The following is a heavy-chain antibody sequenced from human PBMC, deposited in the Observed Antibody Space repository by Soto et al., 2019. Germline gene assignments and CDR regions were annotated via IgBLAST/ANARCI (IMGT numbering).Heavy chain of an antibody. J-gene: IGHJ4*02. D-gene: IGHD5-12*01. CDR3: ARGESQSYDNSGVDFDY. Sequence: SETLSLTCAVYGGSFSGYYWSWIRQPPGKGLEWIGEINHSGSTNYNPSLKSRVTISVDTSKNQFSLKLSSVTAADTAVYYCARGESQSYDNSGVDFDYWGQGTLVTVSS. V-gene: IGHV4-34*01. CDR1: GGSFSGYY. CDR2: INHSGST.